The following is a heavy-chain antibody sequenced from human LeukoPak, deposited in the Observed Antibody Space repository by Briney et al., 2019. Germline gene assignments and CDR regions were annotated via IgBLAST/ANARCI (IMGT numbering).Heavy chain of an antibody. V-gene: IGHV3-33*01. CDR1: GVTFSSYG. D-gene: IGHD3-10*01. CDR2: IWYDGSNK. J-gene: IGHJ4*02. CDR3: ASWHGYYYGSGSYFDY. Sequence: GGSLRLSCAASGVTFSSYGMHWVRQAPGKGLEWVAVIWYDGSNKYYADSVKGRFTISRDNSKNTLYLQMNSLRAEDTAVYYCASWHGYYYGSGSYFDYWGQGTLVTVSS.